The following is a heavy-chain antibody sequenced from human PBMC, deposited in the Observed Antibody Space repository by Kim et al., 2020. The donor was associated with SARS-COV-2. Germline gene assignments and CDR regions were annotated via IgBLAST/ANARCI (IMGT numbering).Heavy chain of an antibody. J-gene: IGHJ3*02. CDR3: TREASWALGI. Sequence: SEQGRFSTSRDNAKNTVYLQMNSLRAEDTAVYYCTREASWALGIWGQGTMVTVSS. V-gene: IGHV3-74*01.